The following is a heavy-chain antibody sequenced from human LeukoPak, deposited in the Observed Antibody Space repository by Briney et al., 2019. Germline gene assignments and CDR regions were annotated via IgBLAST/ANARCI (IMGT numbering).Heavy chain of an antibody. V-gene: IGHV3-7*01. CDR2: IKQDGSEE. CDR3: ARDPYSGNYGAYYYYYMDV. CDR1: GFIFKSYW. Sequence: GGSLRLSCAASGFIFKSYWMSWVRQAPGKGLEWVASIKQDGSEENYVDSVRGRFTISRDNAKNSLYLQMDSLRPEDTAVYYCARDPYSGNYGAYYYYYMDVWGKGTTVTISS. D-gene: IGHD1-26*01. J-gene: IGHJ6*03.